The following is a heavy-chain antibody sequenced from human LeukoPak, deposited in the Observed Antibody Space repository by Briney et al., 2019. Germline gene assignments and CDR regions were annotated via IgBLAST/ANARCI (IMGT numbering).Heavy chain of an antibody. CDR2: IYYSGST. Sequence: SETLSLTCTVSGGSISSSSYYWGWIRQPPGKGLEWLGSIYYSGSTYYNPSLKSRVTISVDTSKNQFSLKLSSVTAADTAVYYCARSATRYDYVWGSYRLPPNWFDPWGQGTLVTVSS. CDR1: GGSISSSSYY. CDR3: ARSATRYDYVWGSYRLPPNWFDP. D-gene: IGHD3-16*02. V-gene: IGHV4-39*07. J-gene: IGHJ5*02.